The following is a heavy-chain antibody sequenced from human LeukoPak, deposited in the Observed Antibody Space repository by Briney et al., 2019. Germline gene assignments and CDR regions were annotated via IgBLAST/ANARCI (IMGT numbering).Heavy chain of an antibody. D-gene: IGHD6-19*01. CDR1: GYTFASYY. V-gene: IGHV1-2*06. Sequence: ASVKVSCKASGYTFASYYMHWVRQAPGQGLEWMGRINPNSGGTNYAQKFQGRVTMTRDTSISTAYMELSRLRSDDTAVYYCAIIAVAGSLDYWGQGTLVTVSS. J-gene: IGHJ4*02. CDR3: AIIAVAGSLDY. CDR2: INPNSGGT.